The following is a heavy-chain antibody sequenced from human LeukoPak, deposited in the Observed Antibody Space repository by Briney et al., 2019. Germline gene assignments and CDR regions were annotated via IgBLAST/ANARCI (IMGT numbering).Heavy chain of an antibody. CDR1: GYTFTGYY. V-gene: IGHV1-2*02. CDR3: ARDRRPHSSGYISY. J-gene: IGHJ4*02. CDR2: INHNSGGT. D-gene: IGHD6-19*01. Sequence: ASVKVSCKASGYTFTGYYMHWVRQAPGQGLGWMGWINHNSGGTNYAQKFQGRVTMIRDTSTSTVYMELSSLRSEDTAVYYCARDRRPHSSGYISYWGQGTLVTVSS.